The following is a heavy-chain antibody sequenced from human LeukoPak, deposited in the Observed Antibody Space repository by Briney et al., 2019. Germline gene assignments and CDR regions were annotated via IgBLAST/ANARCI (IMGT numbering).Heavy chain of an antibody. CDR1: GGTFSSYA. CDR3: ARLGPFYDSSGYGEYNWFDP. V-gene: IGHV1-69*13. CDR2: IIPIFDTA. D-gene: IGHD3-22*01. Sequence: SVKVSCKASGGTFSSYAISWVRQAPGQGLEWMGGIIPIFDTANYAQKFQGRVTITADESTSTAYMELSSLRSEDTAVYYCARLGPFYDSSGYGEYNWFDPWGQGTLVTVSS. J-gene: IGHJ5*02.